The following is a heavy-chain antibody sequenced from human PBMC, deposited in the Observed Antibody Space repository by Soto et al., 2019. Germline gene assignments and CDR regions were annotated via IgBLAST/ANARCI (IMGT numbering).Heavy chain of an antibody. Sequence: GGSLRLSCAAAGFTFSSNDMNWVRQAPGKGLEWVSYISSSSSPIYYADSVRGRFTISRDNSKNTLYLQMNSLRAEDTAVYYCAREINSSVRSWYFYYYYGMDVWGQGTTVTAP. CDR3: AREINSSVRSWYFYYYYGMDV. CDR2: ISSSSSPI. CDR1: GFTFSSND. V-gene: IGHV3-48*01. J-gene: IGHJ6*02. D-gene: IGHD6-13*01.